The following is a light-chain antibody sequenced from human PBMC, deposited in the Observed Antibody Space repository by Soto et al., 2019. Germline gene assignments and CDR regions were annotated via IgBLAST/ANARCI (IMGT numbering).Light chain of an antibody. J-gene: IGLJ3*02. Sequence: QAVVTQEPSLTVSPGGTVILTCGSSTGAVTSGHSPYWFQQKPGQAPRTLIYDTTNKPSWTPARFSGSLLGGKGALTLSGAQPDDEADYYCLLNYNGARVFGGGTKLTV. CDR3: LLNYNGARV. V-gene: IGLV7-46*01. CDR1: TGAVTSGHS. CDR2: DTT.